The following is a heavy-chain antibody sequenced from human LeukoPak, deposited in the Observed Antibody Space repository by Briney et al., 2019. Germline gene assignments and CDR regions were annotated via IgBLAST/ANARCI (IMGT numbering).Heavy chain of an antibody. V-gene: IGHV3-23*01. CDR3: AKSPARASPARFDY. CDR1: GFTFSSYV. Sequence: GGSLRPSCVGSGFTFSSYVLAWVRQAPGKGLELVSYISGPGGSTYNADSLQGRFTISRDNSKNTLYLQMNSLRAEDTAIYYCAKSPARASPARFDYWGQGTQVTVSS. J-gene: IGHJ4*02. CDR2: ISGPGGST. D-gene: IGHD2-2*01.